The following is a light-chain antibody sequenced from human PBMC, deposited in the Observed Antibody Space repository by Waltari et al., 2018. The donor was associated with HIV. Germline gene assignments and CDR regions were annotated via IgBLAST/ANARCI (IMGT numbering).Light chain of an antibody. Sequence: QSTLTQPASVSGSPGQSVTISCIGTASDFGPYKYVSWYQQHPGNVPKVIIYEVTSRPSWLSHRFSASKSGNTSSLTISRLPPEDVAVYFCSTHTADHTLAFGGGTHLTV. CDR2: EVT. J-gene: IGLJ3*02. CDR1: ASDFGPYKY. V-gene: IGLV2-14*03. CDR3: STHTADHTLA.